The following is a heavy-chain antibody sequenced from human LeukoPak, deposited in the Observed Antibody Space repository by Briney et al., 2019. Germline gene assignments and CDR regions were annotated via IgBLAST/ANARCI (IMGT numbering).Heavy chain of an antibody. CDR3: ATVPTGGYYGSGSLDY. Sequence: ASVKVSCKASGYTFTSYGISWVRQAPGQGLEWMGWISAYNGNTNYAQKLQGRVTMTTDTSTSTAYMELRSLRSEDTAVYYCATVPTGGYYGSGSLDYWGQGTLVTVSS. D-gene: IGHD3-10*01. J-gene: IGHJ4*02. V-gene: IGHV1-18*01. CDR1: GYTFTSYG. CDR2: ISAYNGNT.